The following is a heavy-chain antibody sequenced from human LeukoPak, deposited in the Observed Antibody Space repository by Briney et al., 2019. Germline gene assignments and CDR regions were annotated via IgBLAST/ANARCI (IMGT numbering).Heavy chain of an antibody. CDR2: INPNSGGT. V-gene: IGHV1-2*06. J-gene: IGHJ6*03. Sequence: ASMKVSCKASGYTFTGYYMQWVRQALGQGLEWMGRINPNSGGTDYAQKFRGRVTMTRDTSINTAYMELNRLRSDDTAVYYCAREYSTTWEDYHYYMDVWGKGTTVTVSS. D-gene: IGHD2/OR15-2a*01. CDR1: GYTFTGYY. CDR3: AREYSTTWEDYHYYMDV.